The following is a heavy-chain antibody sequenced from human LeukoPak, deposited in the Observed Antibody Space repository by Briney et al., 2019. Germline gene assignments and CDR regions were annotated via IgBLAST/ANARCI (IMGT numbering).Heavy chain of an antibody. D-gene: IGHD5-18*01. Sequence: SVKVSCKASGGTFSSYTISWVRQAPGQGLEWMGRIIPILGIANYAQKFQGRVTITADKSTSTAYMELSSLRSEDTAVYYCAREVIQLWPGSTGYYGTDVWGQGTTVTVSS. CDR3: AREVIQLWPGSTGYYGTDV. J-gene: IGHJ6*02. CDR1: GGTFSSYT. CDR2: IIPILGIA. V-gene: IGHV1-69*04.